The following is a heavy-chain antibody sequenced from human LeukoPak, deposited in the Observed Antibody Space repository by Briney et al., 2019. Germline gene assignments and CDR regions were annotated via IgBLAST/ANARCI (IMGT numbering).Heavy chain of an antibody. CDR2: IKQDGSEK. CDR1: GFTFSSYS. D-gene: IGHD3-16*01. V-gene: IGHV3-7*01. CDR3: ARALRYAFDI. J-gene: IGHJ3*02. Sequence: GGSLRLSCAASGFTFSSYSMNWVRQAPGKGLEWVANIKQDGSEKYYVDSVKGRFTISRDNAKNSLYLQMNSLRAEDTAVYYCARALRYAFDIWGQGTMVTVSS.